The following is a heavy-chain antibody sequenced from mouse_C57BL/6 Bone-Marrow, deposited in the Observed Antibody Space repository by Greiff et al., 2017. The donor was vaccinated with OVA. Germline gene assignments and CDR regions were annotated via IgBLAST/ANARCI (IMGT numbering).Heavy chain of an antibody. Sequence: EVMLVESGGDLVKPGGSLKLSCAASGFTFSSYGMSWVRQTPDKRLEWVATISSGGSYTYYPDSVKGRFTISRDNAKNTLYLQMSSLKSEDTAMYYCARQEIAYGYDEGLAYWGRGTLVTVSA. CDR2: ISSGGSYT. V-gene: IGHV5-6*01. CDR1: GFTFSSYG. D-gene: IGHD2-2*01. CDR3: ARQEIAYGYDEGLAY. J-gene: IGHJ3*01.